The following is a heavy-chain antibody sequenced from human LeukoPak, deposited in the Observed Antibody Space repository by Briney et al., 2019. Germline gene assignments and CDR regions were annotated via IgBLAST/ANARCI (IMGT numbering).Heavy chain of an antibody. CDR2: INTNTGNP. D-gene: IGHD3-10*01. CDR1: GYTFTSYA. Sequence: ASVKVSCKASGYTFTSYAMNWVRQAPGQGLEWMGWINTNTGNPTYAQGFTGRFVFSLDTSVSTAYLQISSLKAEDTAVYYCAREKLFDYYGSGSHYRTNDYWGQGTLVTVSS. CDR3: AREKLFDYYGSGSHYRTNDY. V-gene: IGHV7-4-1*02. J-gene: IGHJ4*02.